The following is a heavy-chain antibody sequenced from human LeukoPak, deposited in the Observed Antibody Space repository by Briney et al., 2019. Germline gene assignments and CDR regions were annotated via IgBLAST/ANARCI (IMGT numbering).Heavy chain of an antibody. CDR2: ISSTSGYI. J-gene: IGHJ4*02. V-gene: IGHV3-21*01. D-gene: IGHD5-12*01. Sequence: GGSLRLSCAASGFSFNTYSMDWVRQAPGKGLEWVSSISSTSGYIYYADSVKGRFTISRDNAKNSLYLQMNSLRAEDTAVYYCARGHSGYDRSFDYWGQGTLVTVSS. CDR1: GFSFNTYS. CDR3: ARGHSGYDRSFDY.